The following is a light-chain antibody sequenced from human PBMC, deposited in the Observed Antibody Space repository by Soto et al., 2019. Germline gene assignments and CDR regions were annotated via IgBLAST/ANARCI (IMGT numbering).Light chain of an antibody. CDR1: QSVSSN. Sequence: EIVMTQSPATLSVSPGERATRSCRASQSVSSNLAWYQQKPGQAPRLLIYGASTRATGIPARFSGSGSGTEFTLTISSLQSEDFAVYYCQQYNNWPHTFGQGTQLEIK. CDR3: QQYNNWPHT. CDR2: GAS. V-gene: IGKV3-15*01. J-gene: IGKJ2*01.